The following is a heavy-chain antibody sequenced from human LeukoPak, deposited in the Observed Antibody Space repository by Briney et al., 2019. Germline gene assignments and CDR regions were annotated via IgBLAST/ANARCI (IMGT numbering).Heavy chain of an antibody. D-gene: IGHD6-19*01. CDR2: ISPGGVT. CDR1: GGSFSGYY. V-gene: IGHV4-34*01. J-gene: IGHJ6*03. Sequence: PSETLSLTCVVYGGSFSGYYWSCIRQAPGKGLEWIGEISPGGVTKSNPSFTSRVIISVGSYKKQLSLILTSVTAADTAVYYCARGIAVAVDYYYYYMDVWGKGTTVTVSS. CDR3: ARGIAVAVDYYYYYMDV.